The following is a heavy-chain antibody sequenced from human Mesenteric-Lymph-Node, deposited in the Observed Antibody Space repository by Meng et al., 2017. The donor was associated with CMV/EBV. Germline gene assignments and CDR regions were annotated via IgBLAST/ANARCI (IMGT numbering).Heavy chain of an antibody. V-gene: IGHV6-1*01. CDR3: ARRRYIGYVGYFDY. Sequence: VSSNSASWNWFRQSPSRGLEWLGRAYYTSQWTHAYAVSVKSRISINPDTSQNHVSLHLSSVSPEDTAIYYCARRRYIGYVGYFDYWGQGTLVTVSS. CDR1: VSSNSAS. J-gene: IGHJ4*02. D-gene: IGHD5-12*01. CDR2: AYYTSQWTH.